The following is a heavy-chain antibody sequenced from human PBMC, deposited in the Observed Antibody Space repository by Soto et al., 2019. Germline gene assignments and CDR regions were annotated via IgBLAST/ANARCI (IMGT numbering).Heavy chain of an antibody. V-gene: IGHV4-4*02. D-gene: IGHD3-22*01. CDR1: GGSISRSHW. Sequence: QVQLQESGPGLVRPSGALSVTCAVSGGSISRSHWWSWVRQSPGKGLEWIGEISHSGITNYSPSLTSRVTVSGDKSKNQLSLKLTSVTAADPAVYYCARVRYDRSGFDHWGQGTLVSVSS. CDR3: ARVRYDRSGFDH. J-gene: IGHJ4*02. CDR2: ISHSGIT.